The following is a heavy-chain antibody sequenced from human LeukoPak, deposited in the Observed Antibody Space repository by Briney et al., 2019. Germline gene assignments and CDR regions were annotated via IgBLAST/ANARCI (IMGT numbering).Heavy chain of an antibody. CDR2: IIPILGIA. CDR1: GGTFSSYA. Sequence: GASVKVSCKASGGTFSSYAISWVRQAPGQGLEWMGRIIPILGIANYAQKFQGRVTITADKSTSTAYMELSSLRSEDTAVYYCASTTMVRGVMPSNWGQGTLVTVSS. D-gene: IGHD3-10*01. V-gene: IGHV1-69*04. J-gene: IGHJ4*02. CDR3: ASTTMVRGVMPSN.